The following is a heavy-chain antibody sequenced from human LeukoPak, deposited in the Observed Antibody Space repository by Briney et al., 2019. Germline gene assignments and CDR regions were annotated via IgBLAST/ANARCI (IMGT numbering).Heavy chain of an antibody. D-gene: IGHD2-2*01. CDR3: ARDREYGDN. Sequence: GGPLRLSCAASGFTVSTNYMGCVRQAPGKGLEWVSVIYSGGSKYYADSVKGRFTISRDSSKNTLYLQMNSLRVEDTAVYYCARDREYGDNWGQGTLVTVSS. CDR2: IYSGGSK. V-gene: IGHV3-53*01. J-gene: IGHJ4*02. CDR1: GFTVSTNY.